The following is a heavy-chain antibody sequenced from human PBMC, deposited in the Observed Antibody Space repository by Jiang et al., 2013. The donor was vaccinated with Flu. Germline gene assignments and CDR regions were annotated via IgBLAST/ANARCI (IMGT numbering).Heavy chain of an antibody. Sequence: SLTCTVSGGSISNYYWELDPAAPREGTGVDWVYLLQWEHQLXPSLKSRVTISVDTSKNQFSLKLSSVTAADTAVYYCARGLQGLRRSYFDLWGRGTLVTVSS. J-gene: IGHJ2*01. CDR3: ARGLQGLRRSYFDL. CDR1: GGSISNYY. D-gene: IGHD4-17*01. CDR2: LLQWEH. V-gene: IGHV4-59*12.